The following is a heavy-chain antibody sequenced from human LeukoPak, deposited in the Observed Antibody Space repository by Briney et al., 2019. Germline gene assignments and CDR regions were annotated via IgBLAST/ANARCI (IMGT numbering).Heavy chain of an antibody. CDR2: ISYDAKSN. J-gene: IGHJ6*03. V-gene: IGHV3-30*03. D-gene: IGHD1-26*01. CDR3: ARDYGSYFLPKYYYMDV. CDR1: GFTIRSYG. Sequence: GGSLRLSCVTSGFTIRSYGMHWVRQVPGKGLEWVAVISYDAKSNYHVDSVKGRFTISRDNSKNTLYLQMNSLRAEDTAVYYCARDYGSYFLPKYYYMDVWGKGTTVTVSS.